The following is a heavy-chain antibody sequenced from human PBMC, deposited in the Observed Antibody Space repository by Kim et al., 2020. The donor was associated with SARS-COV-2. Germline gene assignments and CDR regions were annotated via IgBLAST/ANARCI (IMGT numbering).Heavy chain of an antibody. D-gene: IGHD3-3*01. V-gene: IGHV3-23*01. J-gene: IGHJ4*02. Sequence: AGPGEGRVYVARDNSKNTLYLQMNSLRADDTAVYYCAKQGVAAMTPFDSWGQGTLVTVSS. CDR3: AKQGVAAMTPFDS.